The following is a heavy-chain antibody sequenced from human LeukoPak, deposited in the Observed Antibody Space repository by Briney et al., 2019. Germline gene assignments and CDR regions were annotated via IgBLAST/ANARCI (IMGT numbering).Heavy chain of an antibody. CDR2: IYYSGST. Sequence: SGTLSLTCTVSGGSISSYYWSWIRQPPGKGLEWIGYIYYSGSTNYNPSLKSRVTISVDTSKNQFSLKLSSVTAADTAVYYCARGRSGWYWFDPWGQGTLVTVSS. CDR1: GGSISSYY. V-gene: IGHV4-59*01. J-gene: IGHJ5*02. CDR3: ARGRSGWYWFDP. D-gene: IGHD6-19*01.